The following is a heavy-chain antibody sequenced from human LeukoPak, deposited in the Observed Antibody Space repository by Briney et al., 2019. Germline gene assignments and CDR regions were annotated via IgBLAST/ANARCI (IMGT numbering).Heavy chain of an antibody. J-gene: IGHJ6*03. Sequence: GESLKISCXGSGYSFTSYWIGWVRQMPGKGLEWMGIIYPGDSDTRYSPSFQGQVTISADKSISTAYLQWSSLKASDTAMYYCARRRYCSGGSCYPYYYHYMDVWGKGTTVTVSS. CDR2: IYPGDSDT. D-gene: IGHD2-15*01. CDR3: ARRRYCSGGSCYPYYYHYMDV. CDR1: GYSFTSYW. V-gene: IGHV5-51*01.